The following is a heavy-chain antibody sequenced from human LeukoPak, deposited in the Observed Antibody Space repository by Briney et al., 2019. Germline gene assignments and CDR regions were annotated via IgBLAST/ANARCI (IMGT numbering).Heavy chain of an antibody. CDR2: IIPIFGTA. CDR3: ARDSCRGGDCYIDY. D-gene: IGHD2-21*02. Sequence: ASVKVSCKASGGTFSSYAISRVRQAPGQGLEWMGGIIPIFGTANYAQKFQGRVTITADESTSTAYMELSSLRSEDTAVYYCARDSCRGGDCYIDYWGQGTLVTVSS. V-gene: IGHV1-69*13. J-gene: IGHJ4*02. CDR1: GGTFSSYA.